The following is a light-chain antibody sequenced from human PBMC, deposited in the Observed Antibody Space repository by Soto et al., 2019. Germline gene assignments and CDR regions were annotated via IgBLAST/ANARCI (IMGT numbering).Light chain of an antibody. CDR1: QSVSNNY. Sequence: EIVLTQSPGTLSLSPGERATLSCRASQSVSNNYLAWYQQKPGQAPRLLIYGASNRATGIPDRFSGSGSGKYFTLTISRLEPEDFAVYYCQQYGSSGTFGQGTKVEIK. V-gene: IGKV3-20*01. CDR2: GAS. CDR3: QQYGSSGT. J-gene: IGKJ1*01.